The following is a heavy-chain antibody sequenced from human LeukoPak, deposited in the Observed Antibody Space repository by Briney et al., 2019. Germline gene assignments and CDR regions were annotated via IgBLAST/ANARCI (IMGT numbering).Heavy chain of an antibody. V-gene: IGHV1-18*01. CDR1: GYTFTSYG. CDR3: ARVEDYYDSSGYSDY. CDR2: ISAYNGNT. D-gene: IGHD3-22*01. Sequence: ASVKVSCKASGYTFTSYGISWVRQAPGQALEWMGWISAYNGNTNYAQKLQGRVTMTTDTSTSTAYMELRSLRSDDTAVYYCARVEDYYDSSGYSDYWGQGTLVTVSS. J-gene: IGHJ4*02.